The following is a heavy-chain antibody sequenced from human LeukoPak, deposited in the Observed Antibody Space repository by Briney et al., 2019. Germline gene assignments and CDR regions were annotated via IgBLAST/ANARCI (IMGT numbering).Heavy chain of an antibody. D-gene: IGHD6-13*01. CDR2: ISGSGGST. J-gene: IGHJ4*02. CDR1: GFTFSSYG. V-gene: IGHV3-23*01. Sequence: GGSLRLSCAASGFTFSSYGMSWVRQAPGKGLEWVSAISGSGGSTYYADSVKGRFTISRDNSKNTLYLQMNSLRAEDTAVYYCAKASIPHPGYSSSWYSNYFDYWAREPWSPSPQ. CDR3: AKASIPHPGYSSSWYSNYFDY.